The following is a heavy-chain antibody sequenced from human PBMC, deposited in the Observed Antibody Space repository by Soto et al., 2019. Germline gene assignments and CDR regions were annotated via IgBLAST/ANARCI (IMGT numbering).Heavy chain of an antibody. CDR2: ISTYSGDT. CDR3: ARHHGPTTSENWFDP. Sequence: CKASGYTFFTYDISWVRQAPGQGLEWMGWISTYSGDTKYAQKFQGRVTMTTDTSTTTAYLELRSLRSDDTAVYYCARHHGPTTSENWFDPWGQGTLVTVSS. V-gene: IGHV1-18*01. D-gene: IGHD5-12*01. CDR1: GYTFFTYD. J-gene: IGHJ5*02.